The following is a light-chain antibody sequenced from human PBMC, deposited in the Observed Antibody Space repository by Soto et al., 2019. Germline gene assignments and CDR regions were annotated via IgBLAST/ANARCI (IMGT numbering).Light chain of an antibody. J-gene: IGLJ1*01. CDR1: RSNIGSNS. Sequence: QSVLTQPPSASGTPGQRVTISCSGDRSNIGSNSVNWYQQLPGTAPKLLIYSNNQRPSGVPDRFSGSKSGTSASLAISGLQSEDESDYYCAAWDDSLNGRHVFGPGTEVTVL. CDR2: SNN. CDR3: AAWDDSLNGRHV. V-gene: IGLV1-44*01.